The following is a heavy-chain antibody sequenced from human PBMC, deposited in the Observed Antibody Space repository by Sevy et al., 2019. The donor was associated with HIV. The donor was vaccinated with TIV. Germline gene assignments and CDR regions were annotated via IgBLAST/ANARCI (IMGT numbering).Heavy chain of an antibody. CDR1: GYSISSGYY. J-gene: IGHJ4*02. CDR3: ARHHPDGLSTLFFDY. Sequence: SETLSLTCAVSGYSISSGYYWGCIRQPPGKGLEWIGSFYDSGSTPYNPSLKSLVTITVDTSKNQFSLRLSSVTAADTDVYYWARHHPDGLSTLFFDYWGQGTLVTVSS. CDR2: FYDSGST. V-gene: IGHV4-38-2*01.